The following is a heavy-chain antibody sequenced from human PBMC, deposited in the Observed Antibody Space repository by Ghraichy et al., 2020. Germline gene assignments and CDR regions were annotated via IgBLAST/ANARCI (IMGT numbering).Heavy chain of an antibody. Sequence: SETLSLTCTVSGVSVISHFWSWIRQPPGKGLEWIAYVYYKGGTNYNPSLKSRVTTSVETSKNQFSLNLSSVTAADTAIYYCVRNVGYCSGGICYGRFDPWGQGTLVTVSS. V-gene: IGHV4-59*02. J-gene: IGHJ5*02. CDR3: VRNVGYCSGGICYGRFDP. CDR2: VYYKGGT. CDR1: GVSVISHF. D-gene: IGHD2-15*01.